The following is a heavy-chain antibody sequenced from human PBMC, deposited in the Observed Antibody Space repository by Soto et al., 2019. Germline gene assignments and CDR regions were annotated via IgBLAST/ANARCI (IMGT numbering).Heavy chain of an antibody. J-gene: IGHJ3*02. CDR2: INPDNGAA. V-gene: IGHV1-2*02. CDR3: ARDQELELRGHDAFDI. Sequence: ASVKVSCKVSGYTFTGYYLHWARQAPGQGLEWMGWINPDNGAANYAQQFQGRVTMTRDTSISTVYLEFSSLRSDDTAVYYCARDQELELRGHDAFDIWGQGTMVTVSS. CDR1: GYTFTGYY. D-gene: IGHD1-7*01.